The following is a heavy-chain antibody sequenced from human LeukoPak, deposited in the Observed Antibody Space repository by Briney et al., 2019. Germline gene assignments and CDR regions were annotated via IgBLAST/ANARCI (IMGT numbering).Heavy chain of an antibody. D-gene: IGHD1-26*01. Sequence: GGSLRLSCTASGFTFSSFWMHWVRQAPGKGLVWVSRINSDGSSTTYAKSVKGRFTISRDNAKNTLYLQMNSLRAEDTAVYYCARSYSGSYDFDYWGQGTLVTVSS. V-gene: IGHV3-74*01. CDR1: GFTFSSFW. J-gene: IGHJ4*02. CDR3: ARSYSGSYDFDY. CDR2: INSDGSST.